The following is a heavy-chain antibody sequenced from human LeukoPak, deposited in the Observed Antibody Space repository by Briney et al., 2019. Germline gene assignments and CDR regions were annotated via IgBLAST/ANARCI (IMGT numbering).Heavy chain of an antibody. Sequence: SETLSLTCSVSGGSISNYYWSWIRQPPGKGLEWIGFIFYSGSTNYNPSLKNRVTISVDTSKNQFSLKLTSVTAADTAMYYCAREGSGDRYFDFWGQGTLFAVFS. J-gene: IGHJ4*02. V-gene: IGHV4-59*01. CDR3: AREGSGDRYFDF. D-gene: IGHD7-27*01. CDR1: GGSISNYY. CDR2: IFYSGST.